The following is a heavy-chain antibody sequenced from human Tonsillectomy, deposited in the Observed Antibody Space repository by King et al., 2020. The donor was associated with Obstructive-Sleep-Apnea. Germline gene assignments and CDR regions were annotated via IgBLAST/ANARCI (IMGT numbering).Heavy chain of an antibody. CDR2: TYYSGST. D-gene: IGHD1-1*01. J-gene: IGHJ4*02. Sequence: QLQESGPGLVKASETLSLTCTVSGGPISSYHWSWIRQPPGKGLEWIGYTYYSGSTNYNPSLKSRVTISVDTSKNQFSLKLSSVTAADTAVYYCARGRVRAFDYWGQGTLVTVSS. CDR1: GGPISSYH. CDR3: ARGRVRAFDY. V-gene: IGHV4-59*01.